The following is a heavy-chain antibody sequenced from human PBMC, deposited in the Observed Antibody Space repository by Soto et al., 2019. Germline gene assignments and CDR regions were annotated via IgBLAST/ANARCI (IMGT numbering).Heavy chain of an antibody. Sequence: PGESLKISCKGSGSSFTTYWIAWVRQRPGKGLEWMGMVYPGDSDTRYSPSFQGQVTFSADKSITTVYLHWSSLKASDTAMYYCARVGCSGWTSCYHFDFWGQGTLVTVSS. CDR3: ARVGCSGWTSCYHFDF. V-gene: IGHV5-51*01. CDR1: GSSFTTYW. CDR2: VYPGDSDT. D-gene: IGHD2-2*01. J-gene: IGHJ4*02.